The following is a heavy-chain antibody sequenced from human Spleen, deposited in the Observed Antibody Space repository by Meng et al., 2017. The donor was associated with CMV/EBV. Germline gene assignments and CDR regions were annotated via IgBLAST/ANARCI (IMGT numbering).Heavy chain of an antibody. J-gene: IGHJ4*02. D-gene: IGHD3-22*01. Sequence: FTFSDYYLGWIRQPPGNGLDWLSYISGDGTTIYQSDSVKGRFTISRDNAKKSLFLQMNSLRAEDTAVYYCAREPYDSSGYYVPGSDYWGQGTLVTVSS. V-gene: IGHV3-11*04. CDR1: FTFSDYY. CDR3: AREPYDSSGYYVPGSDY. CDR2: ISGDGTTI.